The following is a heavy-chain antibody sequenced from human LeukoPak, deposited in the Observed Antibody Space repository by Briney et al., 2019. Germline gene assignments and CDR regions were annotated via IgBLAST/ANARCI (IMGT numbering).Heavy chain of an antibody. Sequence: SETLSLTCTVSGGSISSSSYYWGWIRQPPGKGLEWIGSIYYSGSTYYNPSLKSRVTISVDTSKNQFSLKLSSVTAADTAVYYCASLLWGYADYWDEGTLVTVSS. CDR1: GGSISSSSYY. CDR2: IYYSGST. CDR3: ASLLWGYADY. V-gene: IGHV4-39*01. D-gene: IGHD2-8*01. J-gene: IGHJ4*02.